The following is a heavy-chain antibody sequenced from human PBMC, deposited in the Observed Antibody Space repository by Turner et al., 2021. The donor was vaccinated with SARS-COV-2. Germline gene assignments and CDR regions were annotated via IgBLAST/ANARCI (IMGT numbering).Heavy chain of an antibody. CDR3: AKQQGLYSNPMYYFDY. V-gene: IGHV3-30*18. CDR1: AFTFSSYG. Sequence: QVQLVASGGGVVRPGRSLRLSFGASAFTFSSYGMHWVRQAPGKGLEWVAVTSYDGSNKYYADSVKGRFTISRDNSKNTLYLQMNSLRAEDTAVYYCAKQQGLYSNPMYYFDYWGQGTLVTVSS. J-gene: IGHJ4*02. CDR2: TSYDGSNK. D-gene: IGHD4-4*01.